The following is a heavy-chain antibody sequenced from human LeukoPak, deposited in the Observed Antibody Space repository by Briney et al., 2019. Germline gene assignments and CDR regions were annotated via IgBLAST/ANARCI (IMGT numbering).Heavy chain of an antibody. CDR2: ISGSGGSI. V-gene: IGHV3-23*01. Sequence: GGSLRLSCAASGFTFSTNAMRWVRQAPGKGLEWVSAISGSGGSIYYADSVKGRFTISRDNSKNTVYLQMNGLRAEDTAVYYCTKVGPGSYFDNGGQGTLVTVSS. CDR1: GFTFSTNA. J-gene: IGHJ4*02. CDR3: TKVGPGSYFDN. D-gene: IGHD1-26*01.